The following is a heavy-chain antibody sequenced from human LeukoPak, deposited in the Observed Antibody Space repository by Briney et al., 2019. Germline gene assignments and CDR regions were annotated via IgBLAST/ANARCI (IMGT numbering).Heavy chain of an antibody. Sequence: SETLSLTCTVSGGSISSSSYYWGWIRQPPGKGLEWIGSIYYSGSTYYNPSLKSRVTISVDKSKNQFSLKLSSVTAADTAVYYCARGGLKVRGVRYYYYYYYMDVWGKGTTVTVSS. CDR1: GGSISSSSYY. D-gene: IGHD3-10*01. J-gene: IGHJ6*03. V-gene: IGHV4-39*07. CDR3: ARGGLKVRGVRYYYYYYYMDV. CDR2: IYYSGST.